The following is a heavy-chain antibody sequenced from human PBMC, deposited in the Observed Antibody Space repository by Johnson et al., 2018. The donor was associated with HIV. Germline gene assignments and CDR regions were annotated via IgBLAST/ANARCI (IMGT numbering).Heavy chain of an antibody. D-gene: IGHD6-6*01. J-gene: IGHJ3*02. V-gene: IGHV3-30-3*01. CDR2: ISYDGSNK. Sequence: VQLVESGGGVVQPGKSLRLSCAASGLTFSSYAIHWVRQAPGKGLEWVAVISYDGSNKYYADSVKGRFTISRDDSKNTLYLQMNSLKTEDTAVYYCTTVTGRPEAFDIWGQGTMVTVSS. CDR1: GLTFSSYA. CDR3: TTVTGRPEAFDI.